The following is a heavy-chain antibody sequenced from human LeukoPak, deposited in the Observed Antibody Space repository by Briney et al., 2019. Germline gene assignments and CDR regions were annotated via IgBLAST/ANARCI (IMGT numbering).Heavy chain of an antibody. Sequence: GGSLRLSCAASGLTFSSYAMSWVRQAPGKGLEWVSAISGSGGSTYYADSVKGRFTISRDNSKNTLYLQMNSLRAEDTAVYCCAKVHRRDGYIPRDYWGQGTLVTVSS. J-gene: IGHJ4*02. V-gene: IGHV3-23*01. D-gene: IGHD5-24*01. CDR1: GLTFSSYA. CDR3: AKVHRRDGYIPRDY. CDR2: ISGSGGST.